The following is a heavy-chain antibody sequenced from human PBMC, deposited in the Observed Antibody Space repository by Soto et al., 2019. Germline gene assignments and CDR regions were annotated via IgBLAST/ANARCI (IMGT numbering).Heavy chain of an antibody. V-gene: IGHV1-69*13. CDR3: ARDVHSGSYYADDAFDI. D-gene: IGHD1-26*01. J-gene: IGHJ3*02. Sequence: SVKVSCKASGGTFSSYAISWVRQAPGQGLEWMGGIIPIFGTANYAQKFQGRVTITADESTSTAYMELSSLRSEDTAVYYCARDVHSGSYYADDAFDIWGQGTMVTV. CDR2: IIPIFGTA. CDR1: GGTFSSYA.